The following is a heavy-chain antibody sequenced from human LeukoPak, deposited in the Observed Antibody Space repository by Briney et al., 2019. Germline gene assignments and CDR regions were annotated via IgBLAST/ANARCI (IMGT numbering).Heavy chain of an antibody. CDR1: GFTFSSYD. J-gene: IGHJ4*02. Sequence: GGSLRLSCAASGFTFSSYDMHWVRQAPGKGLEWVAVISYDGSNKYYADSVKGRFTISRDNSKNTLYLQMNSLRAEDTAVYYCARDLGSSGPLDYWGQGTLVTVSS. CDR3: ARDLGSSGPLDY. CDR2: ISYDGSNK. V-gene: IGHV3-30-3*01. D-gene: IGHD3-22*01.